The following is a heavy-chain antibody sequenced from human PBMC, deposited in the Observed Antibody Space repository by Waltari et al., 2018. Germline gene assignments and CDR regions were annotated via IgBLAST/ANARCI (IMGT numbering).Heavy chain of an antibody. V-gene: IGHV3-74*01. D-gene: IGHD4-4*01. Sequence: EVQLVESGGTLVQPGGSLRLSCSVSVSTISSYWMHWLRQAPGQGLVWLARINIDGSGTVYAASVKGRFTISRDNAKNTLYLQMTSLRADDTAVYYCARGVPDYSSLAYWGQGTLVTVSS. CDR2: INIDGSGT. CDR1: VSTISSYW. J-gene: IGHJ4*02. CDR3: ARGVPDYSSLAY.